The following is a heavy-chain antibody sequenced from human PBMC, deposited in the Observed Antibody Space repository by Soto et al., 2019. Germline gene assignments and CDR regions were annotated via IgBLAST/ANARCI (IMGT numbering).Heavy chain of an antibody. D-gene: IGHD6-13*01. CDR2: INPNSGGT. Sequence: ASVNVSCKASGYTFTGYYMHWVRQAPGQGLEWMGWINPNSGGTNYAQKFQGWVTMTRDTSISTAYMELSRLRSDDTAVYYCARALSSSSWYWFDPWGQGTLVTVSS. J-gene: IGHJ5*02. CDR3: ARALSSSSWYWFDP. V-gene: IGHV1-2*04. CDR1: GYTFTGYY.